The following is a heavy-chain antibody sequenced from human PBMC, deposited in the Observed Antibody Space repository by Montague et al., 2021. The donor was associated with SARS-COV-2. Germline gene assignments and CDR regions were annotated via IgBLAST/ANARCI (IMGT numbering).Heavy chain of an antibody. CDR3: ARIPVGSKYYFDF. CDR1: GDSVSSNIAT. J-gene: IGHJ4*02. Sequence: CAISGDSVSSNIATWNWIRQSPSRGLEWLRRTYYRSKWYNDYAESVKSRINIDPDTSKHQFSLHLNSVTPEDTAVYYCARIPVGSKYYFDFWGQGTLVTVSS. CDR2: TYYRSKWYN. V-gene: IGHV6-1*01. D-gene: IGHD2-2*01.